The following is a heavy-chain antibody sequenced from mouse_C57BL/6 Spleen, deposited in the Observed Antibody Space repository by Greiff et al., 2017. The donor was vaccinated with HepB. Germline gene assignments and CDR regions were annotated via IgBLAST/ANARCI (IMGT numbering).Heavy chain of an antibody. CDR3: ARDIKGAMGY. J-gene: IGHJ4*01. Sequence: QVQLQQSGPELVKPGASVKISCKASGYAFSSSWMNWVKQRPGKGLEWIGRIYPGDGDTNYNGKFKGKATLTADKSSSTAYMQLSSLTSEDSAVYFCARDIKGAMGYWGQGTSVTVSS. D-gene: IGHD1-3*01. CDR2: IYPGDGDT. CDR1: GYAFSSSW. V-gene: IGHV1-82*01.